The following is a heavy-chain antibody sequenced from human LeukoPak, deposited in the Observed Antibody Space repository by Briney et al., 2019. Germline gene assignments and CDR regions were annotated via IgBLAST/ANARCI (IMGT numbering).Heavy chain of an antibody. Sequence: AGGSLRLSCVASGFTFSSYTINWVRQAPGKGLEWVSSISGSSYYIYYADSVRGRFTISRDNAENSVYLQMNSLRAEDTAVYYCAKAHIVVVRMNAFDIWGQGTMVTVSS. V-gene: IGHV3-21*01. D-gene: IGHD2-2*01. J-gene: IGHJ3*02. CDR2: ISGSSYYI. CDR1: GFTFSSYT. CDR3: AKAHIVVVRMNAFDI.